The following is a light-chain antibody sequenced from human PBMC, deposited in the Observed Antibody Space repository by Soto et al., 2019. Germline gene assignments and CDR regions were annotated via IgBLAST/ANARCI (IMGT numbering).Light chain of an antibody. V-gene: IGLV2-14*01. CDR1: SSDFGGYNY. Sequence: QSALTQPASVSGSPGQSITISCTGTSSDFGGYNYVSWYQQHPGKAPKLMIYDVSNRPSGVSNRFSGSKSGNTASLTISGLQAEDEADYYCSSYTSSSTLWVFGNGTKVTVL. CDR2: DVS. J-gene: IGLJ1*01. CDR3: SSYTSSSTLWV.